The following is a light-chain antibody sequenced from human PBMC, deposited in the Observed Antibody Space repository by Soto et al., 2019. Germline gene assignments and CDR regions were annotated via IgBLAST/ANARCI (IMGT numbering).Light chain of an antibody. CDR1: SSDVGGYNY. Sequence: QSALTQPPSASGSPGQSVTISCTGTSSDVGGYNYVSWYQQYPGRAPKLMIYEVTKRPSGVPDRFSGFKSGNTASLTVSGLQADDEADYYCSSYAASNNFYFVFGGGTKVTVL. V-gene: IGLV2-8*01. CDR2: EVT. J-gene: IGLJ3*02. CDR3: SSYAASNNFYFV.